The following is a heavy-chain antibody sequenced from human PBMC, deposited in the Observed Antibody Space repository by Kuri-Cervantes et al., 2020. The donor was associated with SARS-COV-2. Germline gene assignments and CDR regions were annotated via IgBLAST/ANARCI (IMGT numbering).Heavy chain of an antibody. CDR3: ASISVFRYCSSTSCPHG. CDR1: GGTFSSYA. D-gene: IGHD2-2*01. Sequence: SVKVSCKASGGTFSSYAISWVRQAPGQGLEWTGGIIPIFGTANYAQKFQGRVTITADKSTSTAYMELSSLRSEDTAVYYCASISVFRYCSSTSCPHGWGQGTLVTVSS. V-gene: IGHV1-69*06. J-gene: IGHJ4*02. CDR2: IIPIFGTA.